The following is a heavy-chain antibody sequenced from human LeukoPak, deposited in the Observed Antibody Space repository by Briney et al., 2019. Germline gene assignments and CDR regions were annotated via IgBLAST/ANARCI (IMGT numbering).Heavy chain of an antibody. D-gene: IGHD6-6*01. Sequence: RASETLSLTCTVSGGSVNTGSYDWSWIRQPPGKGLEWIGYIYYSGSTNYNPSLKSRVTISVDTSKNQFSLKLSSVTAADTAVYYCVAARLGYFQHWGQGTLVTVSS. CDR1: GGSVNTGSYD. V-gene: IGHV4-61*01. CDR3: VAARLGYFQH. CDR2: IYYSGST. J-gene: IGHJ1*01.